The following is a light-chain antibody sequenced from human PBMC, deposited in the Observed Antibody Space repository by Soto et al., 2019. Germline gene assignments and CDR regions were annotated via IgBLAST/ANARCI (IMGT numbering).Light chain of an antibody. J-gene: IGKJ4*01. CDR2: DAS. Sequence: EIVLTQSPATLSLSPGDRATISCRASQSVSNFFVWYQQKRGQPPRLLIYDASKRATGIPVRFSGSGSGTDFTLTISRLEPEDFAVYYCQHRLSWPLTFGGGTTVEMK. CDR3: QHRLSWPLT. CDR1: QSVSNF. V-gene: IGKV3-11*01.